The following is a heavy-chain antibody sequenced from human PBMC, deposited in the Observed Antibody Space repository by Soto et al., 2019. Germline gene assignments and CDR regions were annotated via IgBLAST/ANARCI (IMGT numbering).Heavy chain of an antibody. J-gene: IGHJ4*02. CDR2: VSLDGRNT. CDR1: GFTFSDYA. CDR3: AKGGRQWLVTSDFNY. Sequence: VQLVESGGGVVQPGRSLRLSCAASGFTFSDYAMHWVRQAPGKGLDWVAVVSLDGRNTHYADSVKGRFTISGDRSKNTVSLEMTSLRAEDTAVYYCAKGGRQWLVTSDFNYWGQGALVTVSS. D-gene: IGHD6-19*01. V-gene: IGHV3-30*18.